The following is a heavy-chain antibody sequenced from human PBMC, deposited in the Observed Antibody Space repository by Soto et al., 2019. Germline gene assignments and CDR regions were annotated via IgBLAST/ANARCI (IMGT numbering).Heavy chain of an antibody. D-gene: IGHD4-17*01. Sequence: EVHLVESGGGLVKPGGSLRLSCTASGFTFSSYNMNWVRQAPGKGLEWVSYISTWSSYSFYADSVKGRFTISRDNSENSLYLQLDSLRDEDTAFYYCARASHDYGALDYWGQGALVTVSS. J-gene: IGHJ4*02. CDR1: GFTFSSYN. CDR3: ARASHDYGALDY. CDR2: ISTWSSYS. V-gene: IGHV3-21*01.